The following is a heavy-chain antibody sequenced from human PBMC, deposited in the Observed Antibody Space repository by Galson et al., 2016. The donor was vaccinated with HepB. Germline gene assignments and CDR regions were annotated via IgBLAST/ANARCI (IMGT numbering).Heavy chain of an antibody. CDR1: GGSISSSTHY. CDR3: ARRSLVGERGNAFDI. D-gene: IGHD1-26*01. V-gene: IGHV4-39*01. J-gene: IGHJ3*02. Sequence: SETLSLTCTVSGGSISSSTHYWGWIRQPPGKGLEWIGSIYYSGSTFSNPSLQSRITISVDTSKDQFSLKLRSVTAADTAVYFCARRSLVGERGNAFDIWGKGTTVTVSS. CDR2: IYYSGST.